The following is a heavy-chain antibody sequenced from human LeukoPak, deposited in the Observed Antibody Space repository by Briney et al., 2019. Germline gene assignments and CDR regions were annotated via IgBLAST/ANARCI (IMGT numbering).Heavy chain of an antibody. J-gene: IGHJ6*02. CDR3: ARRVDYYGMDV. V-gene: IGHV1-2*02. CDR2: INPNSGGT. D-gene: IGHD2-15*01. CDR1: GYTFTGYY. Sequence: GASVKVSCKAPGYTFTGYYMHWVRQAPGQGLEWMGWINPNSGGTNHAQKFQGRVTMTRDTSISTAYMELSRLRSDDTAVYYCARRVDYYGMDVWGQGTTVTVSS.